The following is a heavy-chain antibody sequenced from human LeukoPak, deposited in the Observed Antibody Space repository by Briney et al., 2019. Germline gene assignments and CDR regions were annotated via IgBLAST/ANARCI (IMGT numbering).Heavy chain of an antibody. Sequence: GASVKVSCKASGYTFTSYAMHWVRQAPGQRLEWMGWISPYTGNTNYAQKLQGRVTMTTDTSTSTAYMELTSLRSDDTAVYYCARGIAAAGRFDYWGQGTLVTVSS. V-gene: IGHV1-18*01. CDR1: GYTFTSYA. CDR2: ISPYTGNT. J-gene: IGHJ4*02. CDR3: ARGIAAAGRFDY. D-gene: IGHD6-13*01.